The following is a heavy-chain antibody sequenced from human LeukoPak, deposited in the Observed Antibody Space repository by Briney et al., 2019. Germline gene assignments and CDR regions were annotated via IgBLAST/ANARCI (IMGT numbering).Heavy chain of an antibody. CDR2: ITGSGATT. D-gene: IGHD5-12*01. V-gene: IGHV3-23*01. J-gene: IGHJ4*02. Sequence: GSLRLSCAASRFTFSSYAMTWVRQAPGKGLEWVSAITGSGATTAYTDSVKGRFTISRDNSKNTLYLQMNSLRIEDTAIYYCAKYSAFDSGYFDYWGQGALVTVSS. CDR1: RFTFSSYA. CDR3: AKYSAFDSGYFDY.